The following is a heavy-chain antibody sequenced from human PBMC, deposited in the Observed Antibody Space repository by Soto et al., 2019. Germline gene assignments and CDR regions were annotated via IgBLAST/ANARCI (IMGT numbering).Heavy chain of an antibody. CDR1: GFTFSSYW. CDR3: ARVMAQVPAASLSRYYYYYGMDV. J-gene: IGHJ6*02. CDR2: IKQDGSEK. Sequence: GGSLRLSCAASGFTFSSYWMSWVRQAPGKGLEWVANIKQDGSEKYYVDSVKGRFTISRDNAKNSLYLQMNSLRAEDSAVYYCARVMAQVPAASLSRYYYYYGMDVWGQGTTVTVSS. V-gene: IGHV3-7*01. D-gene: IGHD2-2*01.